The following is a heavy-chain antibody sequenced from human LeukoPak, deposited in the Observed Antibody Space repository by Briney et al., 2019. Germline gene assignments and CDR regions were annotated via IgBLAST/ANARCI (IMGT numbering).Heavy chain of an antibody. J-gene: IGHJ3*02. V-gene: IGHV4-59*01. CDR1: GGSISSYY. D-gene: IGHD3-16*01. CDR3: ARERGDFRFVDI. Sequence: SETLSLTCTVSGGSISSYYWSWIRQPPGKGLEWIGYIDDSGSTNYNPSLKCRVTISVDTSKNQFSLKLSSVTAADTAVYYCARERGDFRFVDIWGQGTMVIVSS. CDR2: IDDSGST.